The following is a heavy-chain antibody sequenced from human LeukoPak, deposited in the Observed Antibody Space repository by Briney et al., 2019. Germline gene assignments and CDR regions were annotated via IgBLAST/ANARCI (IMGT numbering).Heavy chain of an antibody. D-gene: IGHD3-10*01. V-gene: IGHV1-18*01. J-gene: IGHJ4*02. Sequence: PSVWVSCKASGYTFTSYGISWVRQAPGQGLEWMGWISAYNGNTNYAQKLQGRVTMTIDKSTSTAYMELRSPRSDDTAVYYCARDGNSVLLWFGELLPYFDYWGQGGLVTVSS. CDR1: GYTFTSYG. CDR2: ISAYNGNT. CDR3: ARDGNSVLLWFGELLPYFDY.